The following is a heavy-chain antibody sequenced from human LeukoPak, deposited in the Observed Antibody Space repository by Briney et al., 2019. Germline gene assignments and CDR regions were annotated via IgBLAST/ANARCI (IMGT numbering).Heavy chain of an antibody. CDR3: ARHWDRDCSTINCALDY. D-gene: IGHD2-2*01. CDR2: LYYSGSN. V-gene: IGHV4-39*01. CDR1: GGSLSSHIYF. J-gene: IGHJ4*02. Sequence: PSETLSLTCTVSGGSLSSHIYFWGRLRQPPGKGLEWIGSLYYSGSNYYNPSLKSRVTISVDTSKNQFSLNLTSVTAADTAVYYCARHWDRDCSTINCALDYWGQGSLVTVSS.